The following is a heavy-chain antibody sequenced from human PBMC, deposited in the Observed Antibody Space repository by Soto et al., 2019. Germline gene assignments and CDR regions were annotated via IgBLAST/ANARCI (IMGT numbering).Heavy chain of an antibody. CDR1: GFTFSTYS. J-gene: IGHJ4*02. CDR2: ISSSSAI. Sequence: GGSLRLSCAASGFTFSTYSMNWVRQAPGKGLEWVSSISSSSAIYYADSVKGRFTISRDNVQNSLYLQMHSLRAEDTAVYYCARERGSGWTFDYWGQGTLVTVSS. D-gene: IGHD6-19*01. V-gene: IGHV3-48*01. CDR3: ARERGSGWTFDY.